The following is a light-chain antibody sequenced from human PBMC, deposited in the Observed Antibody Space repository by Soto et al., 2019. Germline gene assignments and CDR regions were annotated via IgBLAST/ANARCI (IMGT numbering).Light chain of an antibody. CDR1: QGISSY. V-gene: IGKV1-9*01. J-gene: IGKJ1*01. CDR2: AAS. CDR3: LQLNSYPLT. Sequence: IQLTQSPSSLSASVGDRVTITCRASQGISSYLAWYQQKPGKAPNLLIYAASTLQSGVPSRFSGSGSGTDFTLTISSLQPEDFAIYYCLQLNSYPLTFGQGTKVEIK.